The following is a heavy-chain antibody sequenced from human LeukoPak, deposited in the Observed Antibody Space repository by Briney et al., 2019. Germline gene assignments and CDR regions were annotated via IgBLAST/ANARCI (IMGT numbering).Heavy chain of an antibody. J-gene: IGHJ4*02. CDR2: ISSGSSFI. CDR1: GFTFSSYS. D-gene: IGHD6-13*01. V-gene: IGHV3-21*01. CDR3: ARDSSAADFDY. Sequence: GGSLRLSCAASGFTFSSYSMNWVRQAPGKGLEWVFSISSGSSFIYYADSVKGRFTISRDNAKNSLYLQMNSLRAEDTAVYYCARDSSAADFDYWGQGTLVTVSS.